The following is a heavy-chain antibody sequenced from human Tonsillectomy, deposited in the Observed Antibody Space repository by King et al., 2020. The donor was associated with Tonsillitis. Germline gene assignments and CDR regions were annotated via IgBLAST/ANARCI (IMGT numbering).Heavy chain of an antibody. V-gene: IGHV1-46*01. CDR2: INPSGGST. D-gene: IGHD3-22*01. Sequence: QLVQSGAEVKKPGASVKVSCKASGYTFTSYYVHWVRQAPGQGLEWMGLINPSGGSTSYAQKFQGRVIMTRDTSTSTAYMELSSLRSEATAVYYCARTYYYDRSGYYFGYWGQGTLVTVSS. CDR3: ARTYYYDRSGYYFGY. CDR1: GYTFTSYY. J-gene: IGHJ4*02.